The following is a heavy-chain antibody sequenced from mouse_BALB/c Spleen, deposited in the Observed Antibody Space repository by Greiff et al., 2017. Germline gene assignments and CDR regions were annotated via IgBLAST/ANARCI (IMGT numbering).Heavy chain of an antibody. D-gene: IGHD1-2*01. CDR1: GYAFSSYW. V-gene: IGHV1-80*01. Sequence: QVQLQQSGAELVRPGASVKISCKASGYAFSSYWMNWVKQRPGQGLEWIGQIYPGDGDTNYNGKFKGKATLTADKSSSTAYMQLSSLTSEDSAVYFCARTGILRLPHYAMDYWGQGTSVTVSS. CDR3: ARTGILRLPHYAMDY. CDR2: IYPGDGDT. J-gene: IGHJ4*01.